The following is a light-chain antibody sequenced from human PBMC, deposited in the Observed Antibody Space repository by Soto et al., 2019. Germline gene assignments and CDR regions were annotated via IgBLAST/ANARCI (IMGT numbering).Light chain of an antibody. CDR2: LNSDGSH. CDR3: QTWGTGIPWV. V-gene: IGLV4-69*01. J-gene: IGLJ3*02. Sequence: QSVLTQSPSASASLGASVKLTCTLSSGHSSYAIAWHQQQPEKGPRYLMKLNSDGSHSKGDGIPDRFSGSSSGAERYLTISSLRSEDEADYDCQTWGTGIPWVFGGGTKLPVL. CDR1: SGHSSYA.